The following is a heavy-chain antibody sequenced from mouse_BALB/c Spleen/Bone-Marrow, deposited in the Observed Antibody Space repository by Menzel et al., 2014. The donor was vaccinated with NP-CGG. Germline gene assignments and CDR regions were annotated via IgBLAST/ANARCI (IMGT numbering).Heavy chain of an antibody. Sequence: VQLKESGPDLVKPSQSLSLTCTVTGYSITNGYGWHWIRQFPGNKLEWMGYIHYSGNTNYNPSLKSRVSITRDTSKNQFFLQLNSVTTDDTATYYCVRETTVVADFDYWGQGTTLTVFS. CDR2: IHYSGNT. V-gene: IGHV3-1*02. J-gene: IGHJ2*01. CDR3: VRETTVVADFDY. D-gene: IGHD1-1*01. CDR1: GYSITNGYG.